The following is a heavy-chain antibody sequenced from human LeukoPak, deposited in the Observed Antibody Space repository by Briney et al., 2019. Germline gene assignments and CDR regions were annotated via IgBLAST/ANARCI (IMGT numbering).Heavy chain of an antibody. CDR1: GGSVSSNSAA. CDR3: ARASVSEVGASLFDP. Sequence: SQTLSLTCAISGGSVSSNSAAWNWIRQSPSRGLEWLGRTYYRSKWYNDYAVSVKSRITINPDTSKNQFSLQLNSVTPEDTAVYYCARASVSEVGASLFDPWGQGTLVTVSS. J-gene: IGHJ5*02. CDR2: TYYRSKWYN. D-gene: IGHD1-26*01. V-gene: IGHV6-1*01.